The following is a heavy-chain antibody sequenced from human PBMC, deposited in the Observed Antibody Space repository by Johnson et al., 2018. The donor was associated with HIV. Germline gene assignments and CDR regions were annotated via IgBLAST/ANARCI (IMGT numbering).Heavy chain of an antibody. CDR3: AKSPAKDHGGNSGAFDI. Sequence: QVQLVESGGGVVQPGRSLRLSCAASGFTFSSYAMHWVRQAPGKGLQWVAVIWYDGNNKYYADSVKGRFNISRDNSKNTLYLQMNSLRAEETAVYYCAKSPAKDHGGNSGAFDIWGQGTMVTVSS. J-gene: IGHJ3*02. V-gene: IGHV3-33*06. CDR1: GFTFSSYA. CDR2: IWYDGNNK. D-gene: IGHD4-23*01.